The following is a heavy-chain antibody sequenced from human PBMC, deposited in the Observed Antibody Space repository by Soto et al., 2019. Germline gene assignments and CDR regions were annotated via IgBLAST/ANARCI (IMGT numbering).Heavy chain of an antibody. Sequence: GGSLRLSCEASGFTFSSYWMHWVRQAPGKGLVWVSRINRDASSTSYADSVKGRFTISRDNAKNTLYLQMNSLRAEDTAVYYCAKPFDYWGLGTLGTGSS. V-gene: IGHV3-74*01. CDR3: AKPFDY. CDR1: GFTFSSYW. J-gene: IGHJ4*01. CDR2: INRDASST.